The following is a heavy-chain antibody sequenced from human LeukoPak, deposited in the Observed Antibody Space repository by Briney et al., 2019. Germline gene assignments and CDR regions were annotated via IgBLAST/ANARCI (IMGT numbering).Heavy chain of an antibody. CDR1: GGSISSGDFY. Sequence: SETLSLTCPVSGGSISSGDFYWSWIRQPPGKGLEWIGYIFYSGSTYYNPSLKSRVTISVDTSKNQFSLKLSSVTAADTAVYYCARRNRGLVDYWGQGTLVTVSS. D-gene: IGHD7-27*01. CDR2: IFYSGST. V-gene: IGHV4-30-4*08. J-gene: IGHJ4*02. CDR3: ARRNRGLVDY.